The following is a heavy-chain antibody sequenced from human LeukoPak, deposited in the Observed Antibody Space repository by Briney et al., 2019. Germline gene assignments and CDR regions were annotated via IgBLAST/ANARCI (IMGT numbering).Heavy chain of an antibody. J-gene: IGHJ6*02. Sequence: ASVKVSCKASGYTFTSYGISWVRQAPGQGLEWMGWISAYNGNTNYAQKLQGRVTMTTDTSTSTAYMELRSLRSDDTAVYYCARDRVFGVVPYYYYYYGMDVWGQGTMVTVSS. D-gene: IGHD3-3*01. V-gene: IGHV1-18*01. CDR1: GYTFTSYG. CDR2: ISAYNGNT. CDR3: ARDRVFGVVPYYYYYYGMDV.